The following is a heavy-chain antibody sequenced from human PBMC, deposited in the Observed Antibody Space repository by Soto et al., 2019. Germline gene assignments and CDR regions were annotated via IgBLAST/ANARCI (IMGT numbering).Heavy chain of an antibody. CDR2: IIPIFGTA. D-gene: IGHD3-16*01. J-gene: IGHJ3*02. CDR1: GGTFSSYA. Sequence: QVQLVQSGAEVKKPGSSVKVSCKASGGTFSSYAISWVRQAPGQGLEWMGGIIPIFGTANYAQKFQGRVTITGDESTRTAYGGVGSLRSGDTAVFYCAGGGRGDVFDIGGKGKLVPVSS. CDR3: AGGGRGDVFDI. V-gene: IGHV1-69*01.